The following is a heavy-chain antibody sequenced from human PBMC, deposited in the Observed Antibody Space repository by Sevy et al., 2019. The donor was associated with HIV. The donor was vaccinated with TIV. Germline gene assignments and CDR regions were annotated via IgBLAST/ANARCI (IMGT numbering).Heavy chain of an antibody. D-gene: IGHD2-2*01. J-gene: IGHJ4*02. CDR1: GFTFSSYW. Sequence: GGYLRLSCAASGFTFSSYWMSWVRQAPGKGLEWVANIKQDGSEKYYVDSVKGRFTISRDNTKNSLYLQMNSLRAEDTAVYYCARVVGYLLNFDYWGQGTLVTVSS. CDR3: ARVVGYLLNFDY. CDR2: IKQDGSEK. V-gene: IGHV3-7*03.